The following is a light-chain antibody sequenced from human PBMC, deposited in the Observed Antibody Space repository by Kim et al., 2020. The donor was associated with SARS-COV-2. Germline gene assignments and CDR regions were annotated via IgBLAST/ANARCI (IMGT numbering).Light chain of an antibody. J-gene: IGLJ1*01. CDR2: DVS. CDR1: NSDVGGYNY. V-gene: IGLV2-14*03. Sequence: PGQSITTSCTGTNSDVGGYNYVSWYQQDPGKAPKLMIYDVSERPSGVSDRFSGSKSGNTASLTISGLQPEDDSDYYCSSYATTGTVFGTGTKVTVL. CDR3: SSYATTGTV.